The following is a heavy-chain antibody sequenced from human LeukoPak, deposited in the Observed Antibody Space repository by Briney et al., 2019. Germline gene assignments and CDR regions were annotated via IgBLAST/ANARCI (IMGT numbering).Heavy chain of an antibody. D-gene: IGHD3-10*01. Sequence: GGSLRLSCAASGFTFSSYAMSWVRQAPEKGLEWVSTISGGGGSTYYADSAKGRFTISRDNSKNTLYLQMNSLRAEDAAVYYCAPKGWFGETSNWFDPWGQGTLVTVSS. J-gene: IGHJ5*02. V-gene: IGHV3-23*01. CDR2: ISGGGGST. CDR3: APKGWFGETSNWFDP. CDR1: GFTFSSYA.